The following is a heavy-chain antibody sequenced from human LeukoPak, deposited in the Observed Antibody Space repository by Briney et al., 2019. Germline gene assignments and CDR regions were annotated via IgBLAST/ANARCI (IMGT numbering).Heavy chain of an antibody. CDR3: ARAPGYCSSTSCYDFVY. J-gene: IGHJ4*02. CDR2: IYYSGST. Sequence: PSETLSLTCTVSGGSISSYYWSWIRQPPGKGLEWIGYIYYSGSTNYNPSLKSRVTISVDTSKNQFSLKLSSVTAADTAVYYCARAPGYCSSTSCYDFVYWGQGTLVTVSS. V-gene: IGHV4-59*01. D-gene: IGHD2-2*01. CDR1: GGSISSYY.